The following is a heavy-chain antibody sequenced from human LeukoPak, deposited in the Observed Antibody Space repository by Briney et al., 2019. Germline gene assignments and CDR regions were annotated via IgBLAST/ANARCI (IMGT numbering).Heavy chain of an antibody. Sequence: GGSLRLSCAASGFTFNTYWMHWVRQAPGKGLVWVARVHREGTTTAYADSVKGRFTISRDNAKNTLYLQMTNLRAKDTAVYYCARDSDWILFDYWGRGTLVTVSS. V-gene: IGHV3-74*03. CDR2: VHREGTTT. CDR3: ARDSDWILFDY. J-gene: IGHJ4*02. D-gene: IGHD3/OR15-3a*01. CDR1: GFTFNTYW.